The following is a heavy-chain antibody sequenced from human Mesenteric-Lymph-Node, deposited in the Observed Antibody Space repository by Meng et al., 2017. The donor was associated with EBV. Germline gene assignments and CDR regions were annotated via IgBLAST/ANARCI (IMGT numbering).Heavy chain of an antibody. CDR1: GGSISSGGYY. J-gene: IGHJ4*02. Sequence: VQLPESGPGLVKPSQTLSLTCAVSGGSISSGGYYWSWIRQPPGKGLEWIGYIYYSGDTYYNPSLKSRVTISVDTSKNQFSLKLSSVTAADTAVYYCVGGVAADGSVDYWGQGTLVTVSS. V-gene: IGHV4-30-4*01. CDR2: IYYSGDT. CDR3: VGGVAADGSVDY. D-gene: IGHD6-13*01.